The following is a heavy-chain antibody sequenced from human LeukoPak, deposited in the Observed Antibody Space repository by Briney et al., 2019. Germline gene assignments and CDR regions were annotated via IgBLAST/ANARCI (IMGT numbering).Heavy chain of an antibody. V-gene: IGHV4-59*01. D-gene: IGHD3-10*01. CDR2: IYSSGTT. CDR3: ARSGSHLWFGELSLSY. CDR1: GGSIRSYY. Sequence: SETLSLTCTVSGGSIRSYYWSWVRQPPGKGLEWIGYIYSSGTTNYNPSLKSRVTISIDTSKNQFSLKLSSVTAADTAVYYCARSGSHLWFGELSLSYWGQGTLVTVSS. J-gene: IGHJ4*02.